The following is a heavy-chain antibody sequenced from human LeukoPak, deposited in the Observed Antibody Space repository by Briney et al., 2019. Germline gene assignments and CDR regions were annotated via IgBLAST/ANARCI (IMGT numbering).Heavy chain of an antibody. Sequence: SETLSLTCTVAGGSISRYYWSWIRQHPGEGLEWIGYIYYSGSTNYNPSLKSRVSISLDTSKNQFSLKLSSVTAADTAVYFCARDGGASRMDVWGQGTTVTVSS. CDR3: ARDGGASRMDV. V-gene: IGHV4-59*01. CDR2: IYYSGST. J-gene: IGHJ6*02. CDR1: GGSISRYY. D-gene: IGHD4-23*01.